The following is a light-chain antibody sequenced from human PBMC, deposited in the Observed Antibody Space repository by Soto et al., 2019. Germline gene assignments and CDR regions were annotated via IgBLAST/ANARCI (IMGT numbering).Light chain of an antibody. CDR1: SSDVAAYKY. V-gene: IGLV2-14*01. CDR3: SSYSSSSALV. CDR2: EVG. Sequence: QSALTQPASVSGSPGQSITISCAGTSSDVAAYKYVSWFQQHAGKAPKLIIYEVGNPLSGVSNRFSGYKSGNTASLTISGLQAEDESDYSCSSYSSSSALVFGTGTKVTVL. J-gene: IGLJ1*01.